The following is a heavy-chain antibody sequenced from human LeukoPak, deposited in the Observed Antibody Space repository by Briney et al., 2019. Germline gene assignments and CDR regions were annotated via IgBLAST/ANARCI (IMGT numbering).Heavy chain of an antibody. CDR1: GGSISSGSYY. CDR2: IYTSGST. Sequence: PSETLSLTCTVSGGSISSGSYYWSWIRQPAGKGLEWIGRIYTSGSTNYNPSLKSRVTISVDTSKNQFSLKLSSVTAADTAVYYCARRKACSSTSCQFDYWGQGTLVTVSS. CDR3: ARRKACSSTSCQFDY. J-gene: IGHJ4*02. V-gene: IGHV4-61*02. D-gene: IGHD2-2*01.